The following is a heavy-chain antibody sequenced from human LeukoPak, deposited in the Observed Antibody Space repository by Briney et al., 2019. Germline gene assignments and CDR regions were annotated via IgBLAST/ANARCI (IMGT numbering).Heavy chain of an antibody. Sequence: SQTLSLTCAISGDSVSSNNAAWNWLRQSPSRGLEWLGRTYYRSKWYNDYAVSVKSRITINPDTSKNQFSLHLNSVTPEDTAVYYCARDEGPDTAMENWGQGTLVTVSS. CDR3: ARDEGPDTAMEN. D-gene: IGHD5-18*01. CDR2: TYYRSKWYN. V-gene: IGHV6-1*01. J-gene: IGHJ4*02. CDR1: GDSVSSNNAA.